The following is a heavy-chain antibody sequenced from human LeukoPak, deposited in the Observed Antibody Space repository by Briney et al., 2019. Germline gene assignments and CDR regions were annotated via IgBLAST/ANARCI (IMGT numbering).Heavy chain of an antibody. V-gene: IGHV1-2*02. D-gene: IGHD6-13*01. CDR2: INPNTGDP. CDR3: ARCVTYSTPSSN. Sequence: GASVKVSCTASGYSFTGFYIQWMRQAPGQGLEGMGWINPNTGDPNSAPKFQGRITLPSDTSIRTAYMEISRLTSDDTAVYFCARCVTYSTPSSNWGQGTLVTVSP. J-gene: IGHJ4*02. CDR1: GYSFTGFY.